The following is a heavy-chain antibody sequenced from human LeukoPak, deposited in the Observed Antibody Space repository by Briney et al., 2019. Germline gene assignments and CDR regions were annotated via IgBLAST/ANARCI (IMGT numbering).Heavy chain of an antibody. CDR2: ISSSSSYI. J-gene: IGHJ4*02. CDR1: GFTFSSYS. Sequence: GGSLRLSCAASGFTFSSYSMNWVRQAPGKGLEWVSSISSSSSYIYYADSVKGRFTISRDNAKNSLYLQMNSLRAEDTAVYYCASTNDYGGNRNYWGQGTLVTVSS. V-gene: IGHV3-21*01. CDR3: ASTNDYGGNRNY. D-gene: IGHD4-23*01.